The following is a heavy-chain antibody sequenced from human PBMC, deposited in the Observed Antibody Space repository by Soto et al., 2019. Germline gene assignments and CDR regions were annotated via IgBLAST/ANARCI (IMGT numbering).Heavy chain of an antibody. CDR2: TYYRSKWYN. J-gene: IGHJ6*02. Sequence: SQTLSLTCAISGDSVSSNSAAWNWIRQSPSRGLEWLGRTYYRSKWYNDYAVSVKSRITINPDTSKNQFSLQLNSVTPEDTAVYYCAREGPGYSSSWYFGDYYYGMDVWGQGTTGTGSS. D-gene: IGHD6-13*01. CDR3: AREGPGYSSSWYFGDYYYGMDV. CDR1: GDSVSSNSAA. V-gene: IGHV6-1*01.